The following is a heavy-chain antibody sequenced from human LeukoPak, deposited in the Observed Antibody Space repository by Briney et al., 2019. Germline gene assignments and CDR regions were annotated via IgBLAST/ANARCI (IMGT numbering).Heavy chain of an antibody. J-gene: IGHJ4*02. Sequence: PGGSLRLFCAASGFTFSSYSMNWVRQAPGKGLEWLSFITGSSGYIYYSDSVKGRFTISRDDAKNSLWLQMNSLRAEDTAVYYCARVRSGYYIDCWGQGTLVTVSS. D-gene: IGHD3-3*01. V-gene: IGHV3-21*01. CDR2: ITGSSGYI. CDR3: ARVRSGYYIDC. CDR1: GFTFSSYS.